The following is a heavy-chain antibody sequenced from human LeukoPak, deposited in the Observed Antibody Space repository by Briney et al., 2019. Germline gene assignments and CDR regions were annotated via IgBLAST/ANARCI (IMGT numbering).Heavy chain of an antibody. CDR3: ARFGLPYSIDL. D-gene: IGHD3/OR15-3a*01. J-gene: IGHJ6*02. Sequence: GGSLRLSCIASGFTFNQHSMSWVRQAPVKGLEWVASIRPDGSAVFHVDSVKGRFTFSRDNAKNSLDLQMNSLRAEDTAAYYCARFGLPYSIDLWGQGTMVTVSS. CDR2: IRPDGSAV. V-gene: IGHV3-7*01. CDR1: GFTFNQHS.